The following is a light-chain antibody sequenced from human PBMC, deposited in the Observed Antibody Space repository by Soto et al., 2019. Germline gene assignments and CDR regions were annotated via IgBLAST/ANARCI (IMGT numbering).Light chain of an antibody. CDR3: QQLYTSPLT. CDR1: QGIRSF. Sequence: DIQLTQSPSFLSASVGDRVSITCRASQGIRSFLAWHQQKPGKAPKLLIHGASTLQTGVPSRFSGSGSGTEFTLTISSLQPEDFATYYCQQLYTSPLTFGGGTKVEIK. J-gene: IGKJ4*01. V-gene: IGKV1-9*01. CDR2: GAS.